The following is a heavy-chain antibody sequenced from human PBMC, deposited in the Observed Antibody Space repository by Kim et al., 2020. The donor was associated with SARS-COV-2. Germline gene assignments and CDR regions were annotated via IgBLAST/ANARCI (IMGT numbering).Heavy chain of an antibody. CDR1: GFTFSSYG. CDR3: ARDEGITGTTGGY. Sequence: GGSLRLSCAASGFTFSSYGMHWVRQAPGKGLEWVAVIWYDGSNKYYADSVKGRFTISRDNSKNTLYLQMNSLRAEDTAVYYCARDEGITGTTGGYWGQGTLVTVSS. CDR2: IWYDGSNK. V-gene: IGHV3-33*01. J-gene: IGHJ4*02. D-gene: IGHD1-20*01.